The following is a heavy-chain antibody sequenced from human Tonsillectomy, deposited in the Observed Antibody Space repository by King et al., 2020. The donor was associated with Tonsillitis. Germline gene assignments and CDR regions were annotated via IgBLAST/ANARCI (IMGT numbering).Heavy chain of an antibody. V-gene: IGHV3-21*01. Sequence: VQLVESGGGLVKPGGSLRLSCAASRFTFSSYSMIWVRQAPGKGLEWVSSISGDSSYIYYAESVRGRFTISRDNAKNSLYLQMNSLRADDTAVYYCARNQLDPLDAFDIWGQGTMVTVSS. J-gene: IGHJ3*02. CDR1: RFTFSSYS. CDR2: ISGDSSYI. D-gene: IGHD2-2*01. CDR3: ARNQLDPLDAFDI.